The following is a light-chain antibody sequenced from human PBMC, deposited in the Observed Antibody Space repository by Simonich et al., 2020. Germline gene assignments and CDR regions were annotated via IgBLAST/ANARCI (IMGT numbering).Light chain of an antibody. CDR1: QSVLYSSNNKNY. Sequence: DIVMTQSPDSLAVSLGERATINCKSSQSVLYSSNNKNYLALYQQKPGQTPNLLIYWASTRESGVPDRFSGSGSGTDFTLTISSLQAEDVAVYYCQQYYSTLLTFGGGTKVEIK. CDR3: QQYYSTLLT. J-gene: IGKJ4*01. V-gene: IGKV4-1*01. CDR2: WAS.